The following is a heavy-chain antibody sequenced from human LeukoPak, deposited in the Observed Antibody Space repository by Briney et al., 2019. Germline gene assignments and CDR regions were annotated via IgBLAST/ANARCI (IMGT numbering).Heavy chain of an antibody. CDR3: ARQRASAYSSGWYQSLDH. D-gene: IGHD6-19*01. Sequence: SETLSLTCAVYGGSFSAYYWSWIRQSPGKGLEWIGEINHTGSTKYNPSLKSRVTISVDTSKNQFSLKLSSMTAADTAVYYCARQRASAYSSGWYQSLDHWGQGTLVTVSS. J-gene: IGHJ5*02. CDR2: INHTGST. V-gene: IGHV4-34*01. CDR1: GGSFSAYY.